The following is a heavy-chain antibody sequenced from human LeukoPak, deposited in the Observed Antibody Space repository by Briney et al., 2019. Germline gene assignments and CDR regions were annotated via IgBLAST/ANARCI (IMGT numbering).Heavy chain of an antibody. CDR3: VNGRPSDHFDY. CDR1: GFTFSSYA. J-gene: IGHJ4*02. D-gene: IGHD6-6*01. V-gene: IGHV3-64D*09. CDR2: ISSDGGFT. Sequence: GSPRLSCSASGFTFSSYAFHWVCQAPGKGLEYVSGISSDGGFTDYADSLKGRFTISRDNSKKTLYLQMSSLRAEDRAVYYCVNGRPSDHFDYWGQRALVNLSS.